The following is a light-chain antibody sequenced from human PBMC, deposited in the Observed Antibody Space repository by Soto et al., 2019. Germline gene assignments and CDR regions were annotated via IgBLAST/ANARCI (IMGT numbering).Light chain of an antibody. J-gene: IGKJ4*01. CDR3: QQYYTTLS. CDR1: QIVLYNSDNKNY. Sequence: DIVMTQSPDSLAVSLGERATINCKSSQIVLYNSDNKNYLAWYQQKPGQPPKLLIYWASTRDSGVPDRFSGSGSGADFTLTISSLQAEDVAVYYCQQYYTTLSFGGGTKVEIK. CDR2: WAS. V-gene: IGKV4-1*01.